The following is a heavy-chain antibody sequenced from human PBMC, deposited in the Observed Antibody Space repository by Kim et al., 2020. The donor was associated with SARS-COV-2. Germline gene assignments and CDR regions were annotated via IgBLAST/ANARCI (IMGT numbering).Heavy chain of an antibody. V-gene: IGHV3-74*01. Sequence: TIYANSARGRFTISRDNAKDTLYLQMNSLGDEDTAVYYCAGDIGSWFDPWGQGTLVTVSS. D-gene: IGHD1-26*01. CDR3: AGDIGSWFDP. J-gene: IGHJ5*02. CDR2: T.